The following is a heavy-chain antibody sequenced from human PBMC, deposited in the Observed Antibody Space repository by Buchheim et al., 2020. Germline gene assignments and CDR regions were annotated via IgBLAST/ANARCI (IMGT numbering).Heavy chain of an antibody. D-gene: IGHD2-2*01. V-gene: IGHV1-46*01. CDR3: ARDQRGYCSTTTCQDAWFFDL. CDR1: GYTFTSYY. Sequence: QVQLVQSGAEVKKPGASVKVSCKASGYTFTSYYIHWMRQAPGQGLEWMGIINPSGGSTRYAQRFQGRVTMTRDTSTSTVYMDLSSLRSEDTAVYYCARDQRGYCSTTTCQDAWFFDLWGRGTL. J-gene: IGHJ2*01. CDR2: INPSGGST.